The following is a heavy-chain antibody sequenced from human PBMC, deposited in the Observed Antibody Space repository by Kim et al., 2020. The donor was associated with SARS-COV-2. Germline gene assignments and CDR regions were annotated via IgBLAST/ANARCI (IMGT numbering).Heavy chain of an antibody. Sequence: GGSLRLSCAASGFTFSSYDMHWVRQATGKGLEWVSAIGTAGDTYYPGSVKGRFTISRENAKNSLYLQMNSLRAGDTAVYYCARWGMSYGSGSYSVDGMDVWGQGTTVTVSS. V-gene: IGHV3-13*01. CDR2: IGTAGDT. J-gene: IGHJ6*02. CDR3: ARWGMSYGSGSYSVDGMDV. D-gene: IGHD3-10*01. CDR1: GFTFSSYD.